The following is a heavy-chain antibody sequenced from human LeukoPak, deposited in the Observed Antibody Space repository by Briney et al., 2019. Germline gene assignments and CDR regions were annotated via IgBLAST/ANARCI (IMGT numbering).Heavy chain of an antibody. V-gene: IGHV4-59*01. CDR1: GGSISSYY. D-gene: IGHD5-18*01. CDR3: ARLVDTAMGNWFDP. Sequence: PSETLSLTCTVSGGSISSYYWSWIQQPPGKGPEWIGYIYYSGSTNYNPSLKSRVAISVDTSKNQFSLKLSSVTAADTAVYYCARLVDTAMGNWFDPWGQGTLVTVSS. CDR2: IYYSGST. J-gene: IGHJ5*02.